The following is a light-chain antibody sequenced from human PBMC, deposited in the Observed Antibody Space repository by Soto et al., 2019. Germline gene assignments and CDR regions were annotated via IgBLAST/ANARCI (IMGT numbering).Light chain of an antibody. V-gene: IGLV1-40*01. CDR3: QSYDSSLSAHNYV. Sequence: QYVLTQPPSVSGAPGQRVTISCTGSSSSIGAGYDVHWYQQLPGTAPKLLIYGNSNRPSGVPDRFSGSKSGTSASLAITGLQSEDEADYYCQSYDSSLSAHNYVFGTGTKSPS. CDR2: GNS. J-gene: IGLJ1*01. CDR1: SSSIGAGYD.